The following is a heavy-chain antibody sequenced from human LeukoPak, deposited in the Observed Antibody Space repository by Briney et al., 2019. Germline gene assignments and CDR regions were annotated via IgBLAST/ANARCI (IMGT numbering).Heavy chain of an antibody. V-gene: IGHV3-48*01. D-gene: IGHD6-13*01. CDR1: GFTFSSYS. Sequence: GGSLRLSCAASGFTFSSYSMNWVRQAPGKGLEWVSYISSSSSTIYYADSVKGRFTISRDNAKNSLYLQMNSLRAEDTAVYYCARDGDSSSWTTYYYYYMDVWGKGTTVTVSS. J-gene: IGHJ6*03. CDR3: ARDGDSSSWTTYYYYYMDV. CDR2: ISSSSSTI.